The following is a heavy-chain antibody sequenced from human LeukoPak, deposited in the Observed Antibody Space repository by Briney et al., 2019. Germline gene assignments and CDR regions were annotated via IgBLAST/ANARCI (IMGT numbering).Heavy chain of an antibody. J-gene: IGHJ4*02. CDR1: GYTFTSYG. CDR2: ISTYNGNT. Sequence: ASVKVSCKASGYTFTSYGISWVRQAPGQGLEWMGWISTYNGNTRHAQMVQGRVTMTTDTSTSTAYMELRSLRSDDTAVYYCAREGLGYCTGGSCSAFDSWGQGTLATVSS. D-gene: IGHD2-15*01. V-gene: IGHV1-18*01. CDR3: AREGLGYCTGGSCSAFDS.